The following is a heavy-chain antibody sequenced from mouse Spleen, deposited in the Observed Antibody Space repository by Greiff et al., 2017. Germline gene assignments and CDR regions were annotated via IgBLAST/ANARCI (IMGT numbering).Heavy chain of an antibody. V-gene: IGHV1S137*01. D-gene: IGHD2-2*01. CDR2: ISTYYGDA. J-gene: IGHJ4*01. CDR3: ARGYYGYDGYAMDY. Sequence: QVQLQQSGAELVRPGVSVKISCKGSGYTFTDYAMHWVKQSHAKSLEWIGVISTYYGDASYNQKFKGKATMTVDKSSSTAYMELARLTSEDSAIYYCARGYYGYDGYAMDYWGQGTSVTVSS. CDR1: GYTFTDYA.